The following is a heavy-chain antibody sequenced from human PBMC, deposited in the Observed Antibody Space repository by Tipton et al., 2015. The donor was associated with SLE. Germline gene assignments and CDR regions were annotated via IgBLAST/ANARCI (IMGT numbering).Heavy chain of an antibody. CDR1: GFSFRTYD. CDR3: ALGLTGASY. CDR2: INSDGSST. D-gene: IGHD1-20*01. J-gene: IGHJ4*02. Sequence: SLRLSCAAAGFSFRTYDMQWVRQAPGKGLVWVSRINSDGSSTNSADSVKGRFTISRDNTKNTLYLQMNSLRADDTAVYYCALGLTGASYWGQGTLVTVSS. V-gene: IGHV3-74*01.